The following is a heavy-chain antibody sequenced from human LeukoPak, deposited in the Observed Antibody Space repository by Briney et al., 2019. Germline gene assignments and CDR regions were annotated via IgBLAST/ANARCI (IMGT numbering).Heavy chain of an antibody. V-gene: IGHV3-73*01. Sequence: GGSLRLSCEASGFTFSGSAMHWVRQASGKGLEWVGRIRSKANSYATAYAASVKGRFTISRDDSKNTAYLQMNSLTAEDTALYFCAKEVDFLTSNRRVFFDDWGHGILVTVSS. CDR1: GFTFSGSA. D-gene: IGHD3-9*01. CDR3: AKEVDFLTSNRRVFFDD. CDR2: IRSKANSYAT. J-gene: IGHJ4*01.